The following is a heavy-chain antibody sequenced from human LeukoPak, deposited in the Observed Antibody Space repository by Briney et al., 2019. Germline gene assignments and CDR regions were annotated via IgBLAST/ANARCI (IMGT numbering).Heavy chain of an antibody. CDR2: IIPIFGTA. V-gene: IGHV1-69*01. CDR3: ARDDYVWGSYRYPLDY. J-gene: IGHJ4*02. CDR1: GGTFSSHA. D-gene: IGHD3-16*02. Sequence: SVKVSCKASGGTFSSHAISWVRQAPGQGLEWMGGIIPIFGTANYAQKFQGRVTITADESTSTAYMELSSLRSEDTAVYYCARDDYVWGSYRYPLDYWGQGTLVTVSS.